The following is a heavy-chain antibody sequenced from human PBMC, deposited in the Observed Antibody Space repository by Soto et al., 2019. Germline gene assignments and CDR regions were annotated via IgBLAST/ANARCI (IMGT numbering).Heavy chain of an antibody. CDR1: GFTFSYNS. CDR2: INSGSSSI. J-gene: IGHJ4*02. CDR3: ARGRAGYGGNLDY. V-gene: IGHV3-48*02. Sequence: EVQLVESGGGLVQPGGSLRLSCAASGFTFSYNSMNWVRQAPGKRLEWVSYINSGSSSIYYADSVKGRFTISRDNAKNSLYLQMNSLRDEDTAVYFCARGRAGYGGNLDYWGQGTLVTVSS. D-gene: IGHD5-12*01.